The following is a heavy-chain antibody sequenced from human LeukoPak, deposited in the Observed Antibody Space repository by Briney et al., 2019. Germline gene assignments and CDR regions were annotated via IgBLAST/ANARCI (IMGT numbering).Heavy chain of an antibody. CDR1: GGSISSYY. J-gene: IGHJ4*02. CDR2: IYYSGST. V-gene: IGHV4-59*01. CDR3: ARDDSYSNGVDY. Sequence: SETLSLTCTVSGGSISSYYWSWIRQPPGKGLEWIGYIYYSGSTNYNPSLKSRVTISVDTSKNQFSLKLSSVTAADTAVYYCARDDSYSNGVDYRGQGTLVTVSS. D-gene: IGHD4-11*01.